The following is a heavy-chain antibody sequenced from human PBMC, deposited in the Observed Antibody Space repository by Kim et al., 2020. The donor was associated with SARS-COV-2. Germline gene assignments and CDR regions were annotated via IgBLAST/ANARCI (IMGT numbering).Heavy chain of an antibody. Sequence: YHADTVKGRFTISRDNSKNTLYLQMNSLRAEDTAIYHCARGGAARGWFDPWGQGTLVTVSS. J-gene: IGHJ5*02. CDR3: ARGGAARGWFDP. V-gene: IGHV3-23*01. D-gene: IGHD6-6*01.